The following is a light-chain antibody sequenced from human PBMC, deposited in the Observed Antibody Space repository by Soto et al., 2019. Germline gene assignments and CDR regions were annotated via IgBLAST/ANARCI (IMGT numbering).Light chain of an antibody. Sequence: QSVLTQPPSTSRTPGQRVTISCSGSSANVGSNPVNWYQQFLGTAPKLLIYSNDQRPSGVPDRFSGSKSGTSASLAITGLQSEDEGEYYCAAWDDSLNGLVFGRGTKDTVL. J-gene: IGLJ2*01. CDR1: SANVGSNP. V-gene: IGLV1-44*01. CDR2: SND. CDR3: AAWDDSLNGLV.